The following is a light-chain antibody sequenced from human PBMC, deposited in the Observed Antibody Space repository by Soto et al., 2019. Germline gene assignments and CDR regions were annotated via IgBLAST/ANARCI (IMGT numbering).Light chain of an antibody. Sequence: EIVLTQSPGTLSLSPGEGATLSCRASQSVSSNLAWCQQKPGQAPRLLIYGASSRATGIPDGFSGSGSGPDFTLTISRLEPEDFAVYFCQHYGSSRTFGQGTKVDIK. V-gene: IGKV3-20*01. CDR1: QSVSSN. J-gene: IGKJ1*01. CDR2: GAS. CDR3: QHYGSSRT.